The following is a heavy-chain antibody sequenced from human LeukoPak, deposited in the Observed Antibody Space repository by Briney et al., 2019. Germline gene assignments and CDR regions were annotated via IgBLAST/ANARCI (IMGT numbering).Heavy chain of an antibody. J-gene: IGHJ4*02. CDR1: GFTVSSSY. V-gene: IGHV3-53*01. CDR2: FYIDGST. Sequence: GGSLRLSGAVSGFTVSSSYMTWVRQAPGKGLEWVSVFYIDGSTYYVDSVKGRFTISRDDSKNTLYLQMNSLRAEDTAVYYCARDFSWRQFDYWGQGTLVTVAS. CDR3: ARDFSWRQFDY. D-gene: IGHD6-13*01.